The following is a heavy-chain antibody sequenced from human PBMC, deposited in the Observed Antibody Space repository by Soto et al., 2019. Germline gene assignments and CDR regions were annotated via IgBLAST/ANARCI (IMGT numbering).Heavy chain of an antibody. CDR3: ARGGSVIVSYWFDP. CDR1: GGSISSGGYY. CDR2: IYYSGST. J-gene: IGHJ5*02. D-gene: IGHD3-22*01. Sequence: QVQLQESGPGLVKPSQTLSLTYTVSGGSISSGGYYWSWIRQHPGKGLEWIGYIYYSGSTYYNPSLKSRVTISVDTSKNQFSLKLSSVTAADTAVYYCARGGSVIVSYWFDPWGQGTLVTVSS. V-gene: IGHV4-31*03.